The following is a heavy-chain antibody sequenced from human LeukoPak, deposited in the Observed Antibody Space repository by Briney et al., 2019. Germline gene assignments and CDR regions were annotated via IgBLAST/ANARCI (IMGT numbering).Heavy chain of an antibody. CDR2: IYYSGST. J-gene: IGHJ4*02. CDR3: ARVFIPHPTGNSGSFYFDY. CDR1: GGSISSYY. D-gene: IGHD1-26*01. Sequence: SETLSLTCTVSGGSISSYYWSWIRQPPGKGLEWIGYIYYSGSTNYNPSLKSRVTISVDTSKNQFSLKLSSVTAADTAVYYCARVFIPHPTGNSGSFYFDYWGQGTLVTVSS. V-gene: IGHV4-59*01.